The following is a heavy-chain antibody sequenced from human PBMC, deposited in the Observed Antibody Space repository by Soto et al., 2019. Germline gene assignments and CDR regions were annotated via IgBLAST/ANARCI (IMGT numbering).Heavy chain of an antibody. Sequence: GASVKVSCKTSGYSFMTYAIHWVRQAPGQSLEWMGWIHAGNGNAKYSQNFQGRVTITRDTSANTVYMELSSLRSEDTAPYYCARETFSVPTYSCDSWGQGTLVTVSS. J-gene: IGHJ4*02. CDR3: ARETFSVPTYSCDS. CDR2: IHAGNGNA. CDR1: GYSFMTYA. V-gene: IGHV1-3*01. D-gene: IGHD2-21*01.